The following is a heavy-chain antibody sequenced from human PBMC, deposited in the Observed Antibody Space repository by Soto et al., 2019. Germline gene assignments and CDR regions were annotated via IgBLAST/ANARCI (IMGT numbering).Heavy chain of an antibody. Sequence: PVGSLRLSCAASGFTFSSYWMHWVRQAPGKWLVWVSRINSDGSSTSYADSVKGRFTISRDNAKNTLYLQMNSLRAEDTAVYYCARDGLRYFDWNPELEYWGQGTLVSVSS. V-gene: IGHV3-74*01. J-gene: IGHJ4*02. CDR3: ARDGLRYFDWNPELEY. D-gene: IGHD3-9*01. CDR1: GFTFSSYW. CDR2: INSDGSST.